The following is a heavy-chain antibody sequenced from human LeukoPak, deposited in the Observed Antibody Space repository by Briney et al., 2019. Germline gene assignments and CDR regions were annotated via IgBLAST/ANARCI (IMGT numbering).Heavy chain of an antibody. J-gene: IGHJ5*02. CDR2: IHSSGST. D-gene: IGHD3-10*01. Sequence: SETLSLTCTVSGGSISSYYWSWIRQPPGKGLEWIGRIHSSGSTKDNPSLKSRVTMSVDTSKNQFSLRLNSITAADTAVYYCARGISGNSHWFDPWGQGTLVTVSS. CDR3: ARGISGNSHWFDP. CDR1: GGSISSYY. V-gene: IGHV4-4*07.